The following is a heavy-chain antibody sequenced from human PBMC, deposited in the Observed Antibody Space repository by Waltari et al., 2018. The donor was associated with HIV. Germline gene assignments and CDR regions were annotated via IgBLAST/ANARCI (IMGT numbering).Heavy chain of an antibody. J-gene: IGHJ4*02. CDR2: VVPFFATT. CDR1: GGTFSNFA. Sequence: QVQLVQSGAEVKKRGSSVKVSCKASGGTFSNFAINWVRQAPGQGLEWMGGVVPFFATTPYARKFQGRVTISATASTGTAYMELRSLTTDDTAVYYCARSLLTPYYFDSWGQGTLVTVSS. CDR3: ARSLLTPYYFDS. D-gene: IGHD2-21*02. V-gene: IGHV1-69*12.